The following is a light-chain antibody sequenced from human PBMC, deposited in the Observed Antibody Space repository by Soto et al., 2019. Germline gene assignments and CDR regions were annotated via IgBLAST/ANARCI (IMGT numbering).Light chain of an antibody. CDR1: QIFSGTF. CDR3: QQFGRS. V-gene: IGKV3-20*01. J-gene: IGKJ5*01. Sequence: EIMLTQSPGTLSLSPGTRATLSCRASQIFSGTFLAWYQHKPGQAPRLLIYGASSRAAGIPERFSGSGSGTNFTLTISRLEPEDFAVYYCQQFGRSFGQGTRLEIK. CDR2: GAS.